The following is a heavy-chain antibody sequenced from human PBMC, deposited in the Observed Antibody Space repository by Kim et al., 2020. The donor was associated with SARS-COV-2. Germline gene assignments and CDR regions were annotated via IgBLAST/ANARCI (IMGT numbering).Heavy chain of an antibody. V-gene: IGHV4-59*01. J-gene: IGHJ5*02. CDR3: ARELSTWPNWFDP. Sequence: NYTPSLKGRVTISLDRSKPQFSLKLNSVTAADTAVYYCARELSTWPNWFDPWGPGALVTVSS.